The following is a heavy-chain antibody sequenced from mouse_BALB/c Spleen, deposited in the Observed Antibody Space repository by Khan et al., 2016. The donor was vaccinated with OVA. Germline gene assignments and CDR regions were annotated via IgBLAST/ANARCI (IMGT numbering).Heavy chain of an antibody. Sequence: VHVKQSGPELVKPGASVKISCKASGYSFTGYFMHWVMQSHGKSLEWIGRINPHFGETFYNQKFVDKATLTVDESSSTAHLELRSLASEDSAVYYCARIYGSYFDYWGQGTTLTVSS. CDR1: GYSFTGYF. V-gene: IGHV1-20*02. J-gene: IGHJ2*01. D-gene: IGHD1-1*01. CDR2: INPHFGET. CDR3: ARIYGSYFDY.